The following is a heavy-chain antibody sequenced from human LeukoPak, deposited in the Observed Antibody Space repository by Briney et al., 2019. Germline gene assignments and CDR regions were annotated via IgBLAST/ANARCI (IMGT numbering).Heavy chain of an antibody. J-gene: IGHJ6*03. Sequence: GGSLRLSCAASGFTFSNYEMNWVRQAPGKGLKWVSYISSSGSTIYYADSVKGRFTISRDNAKNSLYLQMNSLRAEDTAVYYCARVPIGYCSSTSCSPPYYYYYMDVWGKGTTVTISS. D-gene: IGHD2-2*01. V-gene: IGHV3-48*03. CDR3: ARVPIGYCSSTSCSPPYYYYYMDV. CDR2: ISSSGSTI. CDR1: GFTFSNYE.